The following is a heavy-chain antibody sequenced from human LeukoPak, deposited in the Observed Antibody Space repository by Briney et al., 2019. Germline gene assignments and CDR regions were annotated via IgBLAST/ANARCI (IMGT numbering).Heavy chain of an antibody. D-gene: IGHD4-11*01. CDR3: ARWRRTVTKNYYYYYGMDV. CDR1: GGSIGSYY. Sequence: PSETLSLTCTVSGGSIGSYYWSWIRQPAGKGLEWIGEINHSGSTNYNPSLKSQVTISVDTSKNQFSLKLSSVTAADTAVYYCARWRRTVTKNYYYYYGMDVWGQGTTVTVSS. V-gene: IGHV4-34*01. J-gene: IGHJ6*02. CDR2: INHSGST.